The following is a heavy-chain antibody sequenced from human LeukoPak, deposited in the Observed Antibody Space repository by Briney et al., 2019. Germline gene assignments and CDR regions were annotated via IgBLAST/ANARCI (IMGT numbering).Heavy chain of an antibody. CDR2: IIPIFGTA. V-gene: IGHV1-69*13. D-gene: IGHD3-9*01. CDR1: GGTFSSYA. Sequence: GASVKVSCTASGGTFSSYAISWVRQPPGQGLEWMGGIIPIFGTANYAQKFQGRATITADESTSTAYMELSSLRSEDTAVYYCASGLVYDILTGPIDYWGQGTLVTVSS. CDR3: ASGLVYDILTGPIDY. J-gene: IGHJ4*02.